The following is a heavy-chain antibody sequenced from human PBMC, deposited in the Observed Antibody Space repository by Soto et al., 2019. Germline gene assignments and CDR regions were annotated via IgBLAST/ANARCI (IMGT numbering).Heavy chain of an antibody. Sequence: VQLVESGGGLVQPGGSLRLSCAASGFTFSSYWMHWVRQAPGKGLVWVSRINSDGSSTSYADSVKGRFTISRDNAKNTLYLQMNSLRAEDTAVYYCAREEGQQWLGDPWGQGTLVTVSS. D-gene: IGHD6-19*01. CDR1: GFTFSSYW. V-gene: IGHV3-74*01. CDR3: AREEGQQWLGDP. J-gene: IGHJ5*02. CDR2: INSDGSST.